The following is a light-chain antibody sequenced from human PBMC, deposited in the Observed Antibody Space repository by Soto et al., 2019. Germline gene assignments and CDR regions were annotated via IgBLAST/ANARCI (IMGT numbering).Light chain of an antibody. J-gene: IGKJ4*01. CDR1: QSVRSN. Sequence: EIVLTQSPATLSVSPGERATLSCRASQSVRSNLAWYQQKPGQAPRLLIFDASTRATNIPARFSGSGSGTEFTLTISSLQSEDFEVYYCQQYSNWPPLTFGGGTKVEIK. CDR2: DAS. V-gene: IGKV3-15*01. CDR3: QQYSNWPPLT.